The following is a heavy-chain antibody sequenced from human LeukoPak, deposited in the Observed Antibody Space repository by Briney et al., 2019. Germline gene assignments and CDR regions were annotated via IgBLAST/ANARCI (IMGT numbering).Heavy chain of an antibody. J-gene: IGHJ5*02. V-gene: IGHV1-58*02. CDR3: ARDNSVRDEAWWFNP. CDR2: IVVGSGNT. D-gene: IGHD5-24*01. CDR1: GFTFTSSA. Sequence: GASVKVSCKASGFTFTSSAMQWVRQARGQRLEWIGWIVVGSGNTNYAQKFQGRVTLTRDMSTSIDYLELSSLRSEDTAVYYCARDNSVRDEAWWFNPWGQGTLVTVSS.